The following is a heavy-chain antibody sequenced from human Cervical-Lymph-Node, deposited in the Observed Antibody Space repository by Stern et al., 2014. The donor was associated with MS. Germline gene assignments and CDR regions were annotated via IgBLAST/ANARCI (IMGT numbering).Heavy chain of an antibody. V-gene: IGHV1-24*01. CDR3: ATHRGRVTYYYGLDV. J-gene: IGHJ6*02. D-gene: IGHD2-21*02. Sequence: QVQLVQSGAEVKKPGASVKVSCKVSGYTLTEMPMHWVRQAPGKGLEWMGGYDPHHGETVYAQKIQGRVTMAEDRSTDTAYMELTSLRSDDTAVYYCATHRGRVTYYYGLDVWGQGTTVTVSS. CDR1: GYTLTEMP. CDR2: YDPHHGET.